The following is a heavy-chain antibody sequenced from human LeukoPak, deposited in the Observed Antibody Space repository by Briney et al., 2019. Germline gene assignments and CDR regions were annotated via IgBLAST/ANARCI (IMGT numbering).Heavy chain of an antibody. Sequence: PSETLSLTCTISGGSVTSGSYYWSWIRQPPGKGLEWIGYIYYAGSTDYNPSLKSRVTISVETSKNQFSLQLSSVTAADTAIYYCATSPESYYYMDVWGKGTTVTVSS. J-gene: IGHJ6*03. V-gene: IGHV4-61*01. CDR2: IYYAGST. CDR3: ATSPESYYYMDV. CDR1: GGSVTSGSYY.